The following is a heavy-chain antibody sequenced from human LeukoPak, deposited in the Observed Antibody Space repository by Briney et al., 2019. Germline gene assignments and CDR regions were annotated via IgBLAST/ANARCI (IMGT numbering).Heavy chain of an antibody. J-gene: IGHJ4*02. CDR3: ARDPIGSRWPYYFDY. Sequence: ASVKVSCKASGYTFTTYAMHWVRQAPGQGLEWMGWINAGNGNTKYSQKFQARVTITRDTSASTAYMELSSLRSEDTAVYYCARDPIGSRWPYYFDYWGQGTLVTVSS. CDR2: INAGNGNT. CDR1: GYTFTTYA. D-gene: IGHD6-13*01. V-gene: IGHV1-3*01.